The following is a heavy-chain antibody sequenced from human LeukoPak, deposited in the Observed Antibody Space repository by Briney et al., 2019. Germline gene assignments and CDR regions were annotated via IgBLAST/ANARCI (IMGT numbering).Heavy chain of an antibody. Sequence: ASVKVSCKVSGYTLTELSMHWVRQAPGKGLEWMGGFDPEDGETIYAQKFQGRVTMTEDTSTDTAYMELRSLRSDDTAVYYCASDRYFDWLLDYWGQGTLVTVSS. D-gene: IGHD3-9*01. CDR1: GYTLTELS. J-gene: IGHJ4*02. CDR2: FDPEDGET. CDR3: ASDRYFDWLLDY. V-gene: IGHV1-24*01.